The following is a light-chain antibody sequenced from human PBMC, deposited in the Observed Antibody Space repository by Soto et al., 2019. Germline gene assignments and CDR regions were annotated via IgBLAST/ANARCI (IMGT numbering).Light chain of an antibody. CDR2: EGN. CDR1: SSDVGSYNL. J-gene: IGLJ1*01. V-gene: IGLV2-23*01. Sequence: QSALTQPASVSGSPGQSITISCTGTSSDVGSYNLVSWYQQHPGKAPKLMIYEGNKRPAGVSNRFSCSKSAHTDSLTITGLQTEDEADYYCCSYAGTNTFVFGTGTKLTVL. CDR3: CSYAGTNTFV.